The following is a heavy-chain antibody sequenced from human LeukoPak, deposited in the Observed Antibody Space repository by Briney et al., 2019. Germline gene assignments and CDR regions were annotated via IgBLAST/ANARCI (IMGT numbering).Heavy chain of an antibody. V-gene: IGHV4-59*01. CDR3: ARGGPYYYDSNGYYPFDAFDI. CDR2: IYYSGST. Sequence: SETLSLTCTVSGGSISSYYWNWIRQPPGKGLEWIGYIYYSGSTNYNPSLKSRVTISVDTSKNQFSLKLSSVTAADTAVYYCARGGPYYYDSNGYYPFDAFDIWGQGTMVTVSS. CDR1: GGSISSYY. J-gene: IGHJ3*02. D-gene: IGHD3-22*01.